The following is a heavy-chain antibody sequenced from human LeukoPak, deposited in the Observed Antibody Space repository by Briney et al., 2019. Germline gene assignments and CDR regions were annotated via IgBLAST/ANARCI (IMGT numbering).Heavy chain of an antibody. V-gene: IGHV3-30-3*01. J-gene: IGHJ5*02. Sequence: GGSLRLSCAASGFTFSSYAMHWVRQAPGKGLEWVAVISYDGSNKYYADSVKGRFTISRDNSKNTLYLQMNSLRAEDTAVYYCARDLGVNYDILTGPPTNWFDPWGQGTLVTVSS. CDR1: GFTFSSYA. CDR3: ARDLGVNYDILTGPPTNWFDP. D-gene: IGHD3-9*01. CDR2: ISYDGSNK.